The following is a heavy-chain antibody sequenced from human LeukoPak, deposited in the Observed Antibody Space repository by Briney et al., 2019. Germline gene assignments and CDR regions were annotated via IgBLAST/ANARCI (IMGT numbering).Heavy chain of an antibody. Sequence: ASVKVSCKASGYTFTGCYMHWVRQAPGQGLEWMGRINPNSGGTNYAQKFQGRVTMTRDTSISTAYMELSRLRSDDTAVYYCARSYDILTGLDYWGQGTLVTVSS. J-gene: IGHJ4*02. CDR2: INPNSGGT. CDR3: ARSYDILTGLDY. CDR1: GYTFTGCY. D-gene: IGHD3-9*01. V-gene: IGHV1-2*06.